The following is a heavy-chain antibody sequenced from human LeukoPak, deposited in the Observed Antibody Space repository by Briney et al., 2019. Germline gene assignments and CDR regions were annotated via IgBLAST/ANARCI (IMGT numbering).Heavy chain of an antibody. CDR3: ARDHRPSGSYFF. D-gene: IGHD1-26*01. V-gene: IGHV4-39*02. Sequence: SETLSLTCTVSGGSISSSSYYWGWIRQPPGKGLEWIGSIYYSGSTYYNPSLKSRVTISVDTSKNQFSLKLSSVTAADTAVYYCARDHRPSGSYFFWGQGTLVTVSS. CDR1: GGSISSSSYY. CDR2: IYYSGST. J-gene: IGHJ4*02.